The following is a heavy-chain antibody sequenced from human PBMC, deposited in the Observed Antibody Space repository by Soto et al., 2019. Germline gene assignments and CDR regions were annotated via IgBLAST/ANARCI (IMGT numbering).Heavy chain of an antibody. CDR3: AKVPYNSWNYLYFDS. V-gene: IGHV3-23*01. CDR2: ISGSGGNT. CDR1: GFSFSDYV. D-gene: IGHD1-7*01. Sequence: GGSLRLSCAASGFSFSDYVITWVRQAPGKGLEWVSGISGSGGNTYYADSVKGRFTISRDNSKNTLYLQMNSLRAEDTAVYYCAKVPYNSWNYLYFDSWGQGTLVTVSS. J-gene: IGHJ4*02.